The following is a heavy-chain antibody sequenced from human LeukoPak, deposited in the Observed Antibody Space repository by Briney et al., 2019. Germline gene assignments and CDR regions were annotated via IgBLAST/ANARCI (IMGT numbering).Heavy chain of an antibody. CDR1: GYSISSGYY. V-gene: IGHV4-38-2*02. J-gene: IGHJ5*02. Sequence: SETLSLTCTVSGYSISSGYYWGWIRQPPGKGLEWIGSIYHTGSTYYNPSLKSRVTISVDTSKNQFSLKLSSVTATDTAVYYCARHLPYSSSWYLSKNWFDPWGQGTLVTVSS. CDR3: ARHLPYSSSWYLSKNWFDP. CDR2: IYHTGST. D-gene: IGHD6-13*01.